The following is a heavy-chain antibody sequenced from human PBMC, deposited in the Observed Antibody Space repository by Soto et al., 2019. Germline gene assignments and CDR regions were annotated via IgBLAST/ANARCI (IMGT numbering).Heavy chain of an antibody. CDR3: AHVLGYCSGGSCYSGPSDY. CDR1: GFSLTTRGVS. D-gene: IGHD2-15*01. CDR2: IYWDDDQ. J-gene: IGHJ4*02. Sequence: QITLKESGPTLVKPTQTLTLTCTFSGFSLTTRGVSVVWIRQPPGKALEWLALIYWDDDQRYSPSLKSRLTNTKDTSKNQVVLTMTNMDPVDTATYYCAHVLGYCSGGSCYSGPSDYWGQGTLVTVSS. V-gene: IGHV2-5*02.